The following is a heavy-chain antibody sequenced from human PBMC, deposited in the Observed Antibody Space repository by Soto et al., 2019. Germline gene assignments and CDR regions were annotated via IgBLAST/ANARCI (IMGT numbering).Heavy chain of an antibody. CDR3: ARVSSSIVVVPDYGMDV. D-gene: IGHD2-15*01. Sequence: QVQLVQSGVEVKKPGASVKVSCKASGYTFISHGISWVRQAPGQGLEWMGWISGKNGNTNYAQKLQGMVTLTTDTSTSTAYMELRSLRSDDTAVYYFARVSSSIVVVPDYGMDVWGQVTTVTVSS. CDR1: GYTFISHG. V-gene: IGHV1-18*04. J-gene: IGHJ6*02. CDR2: ISGKNGNT.